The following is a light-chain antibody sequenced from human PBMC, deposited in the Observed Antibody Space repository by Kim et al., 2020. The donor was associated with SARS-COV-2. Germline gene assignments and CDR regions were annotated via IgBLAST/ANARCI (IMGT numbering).Light chain of an antibody. J-gene: IGLJ2*01. CDR3: QSYDSSLNGCV. CDR2: CDS. Sequence: GVAIYWSGGSCINGGGNAVHWYQQLRGRAPKLLIYCDSIRPSGVSERFSGSKSGTSASLAITGLQAEDEADYYCQSYDSSLNGCVFGAGTQVTVL. V-gene: IGLV1-40*01. CDR1: SCINGGGNA.